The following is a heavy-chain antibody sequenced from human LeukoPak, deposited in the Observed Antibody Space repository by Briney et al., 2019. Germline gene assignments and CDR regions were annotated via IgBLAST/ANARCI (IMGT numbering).Heavy chain of an antibody. J-gene: IGHJ6*03. D-gene: IGHD4-17*01. CDR3: AGRDYGDHYCYYYYMDV. CDR2: IYTSGST. CDR1: GGSISSYY. Sequence: SETLSLTCTVSGGSISSYYWSWIRQPAGKGLEWIGRIYTSGSTNYNPSLKSRVTMSVDTSKNQFSLKLSSVTAADTAVYYCAGRDYGDHYCYYYYMDVWGKGTTVTISS. V-gene: IGHV4-4*07.